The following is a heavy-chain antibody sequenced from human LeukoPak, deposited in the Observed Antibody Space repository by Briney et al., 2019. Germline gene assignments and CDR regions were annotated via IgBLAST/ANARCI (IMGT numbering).Heavy chain of an antibody. CDR1: GYSFTSHN. V-gene: IGHV1-8*01. Sequence: ASVKVSCKASGYSFTSHNINWVRQAPGQGLEWMGWVSPSSGNTAYAQKFQGRVTMTRDTSISTAYMELSSLTSEDTAVYYCARGHPGYASGWPDYWGQGTLVTVSS. CDR3: ARGHPGYASGWPDY. CDR2: VSPSSGNT. J-gene: IGHJ4*02. D-gene: IGHD6-19*01.